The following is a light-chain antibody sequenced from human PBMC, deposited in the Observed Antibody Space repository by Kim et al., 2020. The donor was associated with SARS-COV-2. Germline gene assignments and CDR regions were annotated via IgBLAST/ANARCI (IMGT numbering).Light chain of an antibody. J-gene: IGLJ1*01. V-gene: IGLV2-14*03. CDR2: DVS. CDR1: GSDVGHYNY. CDR3: SSYTSNSTYG. Sequence: GQSITIYCTGNGSDVGHYNYVSWYQQNPGKAPKLMIYDVSNRPSGASDRFSGSKSDNTASLTISGRQAEDEADYYCSSYTSNSTYGFGTGTKVTVL.